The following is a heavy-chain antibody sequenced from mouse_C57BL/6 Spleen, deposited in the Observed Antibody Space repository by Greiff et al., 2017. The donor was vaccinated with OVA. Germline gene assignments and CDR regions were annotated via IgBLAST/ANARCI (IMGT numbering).Heavy chain of an antibody. Sequence: EVQLQQSGAELVRPGASVKLSCTASGFNIKDDYMHWVKQRPEQGLEWIGWIDPENGDTEYASKFQGKATITADTSSNTAYLQLSSLTSEDTAVYYCTTPNYYGSSYGYWGQGTTLTVSS. CDR2: IDPENGDT. CDR3: TTPNYYGSSYGY. D-gene: IGHD1-1*01. CDR1: GFNIKDDY. J-gene: IGHJ2*01. V-gene: IGHV14-4*01.